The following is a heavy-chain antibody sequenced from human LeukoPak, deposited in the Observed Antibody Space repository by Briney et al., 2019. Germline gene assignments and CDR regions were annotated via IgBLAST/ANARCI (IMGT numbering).Heavy chain of an antibody. CDR1: GFSFGGYG. Sequence: PGTSLTLSCVASGFSFGGYGMNWVRQAPGKGLEWVAVIWYNGKNKYYSDSVKGRFTISRDTSKNTLYLQMNSLRAEDTAVYYCARDLGGCTNGLCSYYFDYWGQGTLVTVSS. V-gene: IGHV3-33*01. CDR2: IWYNGKNK. J-gene: IGHJ4*02. D-gene: IGHD2-8*01. CDR3: ARDLGGCTNGLCSYYFDY.